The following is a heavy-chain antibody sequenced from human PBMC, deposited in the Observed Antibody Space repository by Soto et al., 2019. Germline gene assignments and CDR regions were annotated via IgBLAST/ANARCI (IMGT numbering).Heavy chain of an antibody. Sequence: QVQLQESGPGLVKPSQTLSLTCTVSGGSIISGGSYWSWSRQHPVKGLEWIGYIYYSGSTYYNPSLKSRVTISEDTSKNQFARKVSSVTAADTAVYYCAREGSAMATAGSFDYWGQGTLVTVSS. CDR2: IYYSGST. CDR1: GGSIISGGSY. V-gene: IGHV4-31*03. J-gene: IGHJ4*02. CDR3: AREGSAMATAGSFDY. D-gene: IGHD5-12*01.